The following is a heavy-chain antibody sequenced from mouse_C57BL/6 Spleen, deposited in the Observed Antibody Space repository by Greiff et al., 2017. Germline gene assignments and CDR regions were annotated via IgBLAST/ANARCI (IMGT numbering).Heavy chain of an antibody. V-gene: IGHV1-80*01. CDR3: ARSGYYGSSYD. CDR1: GYAFSSYW. D-gene: IGHD1-1*01. Sequence: LQESGAELVKPGASVKISCKASGYAFSSYWMNWVKQRPGKGLEWIGQIYPGDGDTNYNGKFKGKATLTADKSSSTAYMQLSSLTSEDSAVYFCARSGYYGSSYDWGQGTSVTVSS. J-gene: IGHJ4*01. CDR2: IYPGDGDT.